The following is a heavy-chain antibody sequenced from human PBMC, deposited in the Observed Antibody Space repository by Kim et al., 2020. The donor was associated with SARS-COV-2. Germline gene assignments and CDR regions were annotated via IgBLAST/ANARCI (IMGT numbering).Heavy chain of an antibody. V-gene: IGHV3-33*05. D-gene: IGHD5-18*01. Sequence: GGSLRLSCAASGFTFKTHDIYWVRQAPGKGLEWVAVISYDESKRYYADSVKGRFTISRDNSKNTVSLQMNGLRAGDTAVYYCASRPDAVMGPLDYWGQGTLVT. CDR2: ISYDESKR. J-gene: IGHJ4*02. CDR1: GFTFKTHD. CDR3: ASRPDAVMGPLDY.